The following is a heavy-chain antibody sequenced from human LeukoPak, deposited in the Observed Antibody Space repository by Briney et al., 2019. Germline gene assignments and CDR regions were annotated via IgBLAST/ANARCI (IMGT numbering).Heavy chain of an antibody. CDR2: ISSSGSTR. CDR1: GFTFRSYE. Sequence: PGGPLRLSCAASGFTFRSYEMNWVRQAPGKGLEWVSYISSSGSTRYYADSVKGRFTISRDNAKNSLYLQMNSLRAEDTAVYYCARESSGGSCCDYWGQGTLVTVSS. J-gene: IGHJ4*02. CDR3: ARESSGGSCCDY. V-gene: IGHV3-48*03. D-gene: IGHD2-15*01.